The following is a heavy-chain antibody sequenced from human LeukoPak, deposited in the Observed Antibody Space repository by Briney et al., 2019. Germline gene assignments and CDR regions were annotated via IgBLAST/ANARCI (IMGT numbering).Heavy chain of an antibody. CDR1: GFTFSSYW. CDR2: ISGDGRNI. CDR3: TRDLMDYDVSTGLHHYYMDV. Sequence: GGSLRLSCVASGFTFSSYWMHWVRQDPRKGLVWVSRISGDGRNINYADSVRGRFTISRDNAKNTLYLQMNTLRVEDTAVYYCTRDLMDYDVSTGLHHYYMDVWGQGATVTVSS. J-gene: IGHJ6*02. V-gene: IGHV3-74*01. D-gene: IGHD3-9*01.